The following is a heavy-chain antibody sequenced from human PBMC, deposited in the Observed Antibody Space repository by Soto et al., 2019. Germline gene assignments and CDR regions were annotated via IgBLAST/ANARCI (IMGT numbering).Heavy chain of an antibody. CDR1: GFTFTSSA. CDR3: AADPGSSSDH. D-gene: IGHD6-6*01. V-gene: IGHV1-58*02. J-gene: IGHJ4*02. Sequence: SVKVSCNASGFTFTSSAMQLVRQARGQRLEWIGWIVVGSGNTNYAQKFQERVTITRDMSTSTAYMELSSLRSEDTAVYYCAADPGSSSDHWGQGTLVTVSS. CDR2: IVVGSGNT.